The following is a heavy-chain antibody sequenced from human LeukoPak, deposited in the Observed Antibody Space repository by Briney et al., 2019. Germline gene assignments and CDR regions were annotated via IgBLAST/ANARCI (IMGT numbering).Heavy chain of an antibody. CDR1: GYTFTSYY. CDR3: TRGDVVAATR. D-gene: IGHD2-15*01. V-gene: IGHV1-46*01. CDR2: INPSGGST. Sequence: ASVKVSCKASGYTFTSYYMHWVRQAPGQGLEWMGIINPSGGSTSYAQKFQGRVTMTRDTSISTAYMELSRLRSDDTAVYYCTRGDVVAATRWGQGTLVTVSS. J-gene: IGHJ4*02.